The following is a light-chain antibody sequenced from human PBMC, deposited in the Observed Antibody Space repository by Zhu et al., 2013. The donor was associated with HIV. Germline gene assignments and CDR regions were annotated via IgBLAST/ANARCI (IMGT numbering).Light chain of an antibody. J-gene: IGKJ1*01. CDR1: QSISSY. CDR3: QQYYSTPPT. Sequence: DIQMTQSPSTLSASVGDRVTITCRASQSISSYLNWYQQKPGKAPKLLIYAASSLQSGVPSRFSGSGSGTDFTLTISSLQAEDVAVYYCQQYYSTPPTFGQGTKVEIK. CDR2: AAS. V-gene: IGKV1-39*01.